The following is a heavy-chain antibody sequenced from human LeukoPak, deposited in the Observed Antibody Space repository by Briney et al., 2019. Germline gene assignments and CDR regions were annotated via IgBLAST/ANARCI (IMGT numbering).Heavy chain of an antibody. CDR2: ISSSSSYI. CDR1: GFTFSSYS. V-gene: IGHV3-21*01. D-gene: IGHD5-18*01. Sequence: PGGSLRLSCAASGFTFSSYSMNWVRQAPGKGLEWVSSISSSSSYIYYADSVKGRFTISRDNAKNSLYLQMDSLRAEDTAVYYCARGTYSYGPEWFDPWGQGTLVTVSS. J-gene: IGHJ5*02. CDR3: ARGTYSYGPEWFDP.